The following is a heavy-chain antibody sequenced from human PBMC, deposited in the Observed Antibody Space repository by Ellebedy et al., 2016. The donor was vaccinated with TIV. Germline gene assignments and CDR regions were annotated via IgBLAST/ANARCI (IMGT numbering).Heavy chain of an antibody. J-gene: IGHJ4*02. V-gene: IGHV3-64D*06. CDR1: GFTFSSYA. CDR2: IVSNGDST. CDR3: VTERSGSYYNY. D-gene: IGHD1-26*01. Sequence: GESLKISCSASGFTFSSYAMHWVRQAPGKGLEYISAIVSNGDSTYYANSVKGRFTISRDNSKNTLYLQMSSLRPEDKAVYYCVTERSGSYYNYWGQGTLVTVSS.